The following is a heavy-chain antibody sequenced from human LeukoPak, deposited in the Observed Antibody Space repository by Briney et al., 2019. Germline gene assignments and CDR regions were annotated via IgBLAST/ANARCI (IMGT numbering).Heavy chain of an antibody. CDR3: AKSHSYYYDSSGFFDY. Sequence: GRSLRLSCAASGFTFDDYAMHWVRQAPGKGLEWVSGISWNSGSIGYADSVKDRFTISRDNAKNSLYLQMNSLRAEDTALYYCAKSHSYYYDSSGFFDYWGQGTLVTVSS. CDR1: GFTFDDYA. D-gene: IGHD3-22*01. J-gene: IGHJ4*02. CDR2: ISWNSGSI. V-gene: IGHV3-9*01.